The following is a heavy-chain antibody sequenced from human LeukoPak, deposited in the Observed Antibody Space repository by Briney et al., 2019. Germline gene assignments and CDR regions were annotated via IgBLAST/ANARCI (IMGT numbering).Heavy chain of an antibody. CDR3: ATNTYNWFDP. CDR1: GGSISSSTVY. Sequence: SETLSLTCTVSGGSISSSTVYWGWIRQPPGKGLEWIGSIYYSGSTYYNPSLKSRVTISVDTSKNQFSLKLSSVTAADTAVYYCATNTYNWFDPWGQGTLVTVSS. V-gene: IGHV4-39*01. J-gene: IGHJ5*02. CDR2: IYYSGST.